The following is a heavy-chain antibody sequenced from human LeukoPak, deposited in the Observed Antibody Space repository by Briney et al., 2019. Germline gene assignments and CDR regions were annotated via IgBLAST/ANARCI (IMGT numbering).Heavy chain of an antibody. Sequence: SETLSPTCTVSGGSISSYYWSWIRQPPGKGLEWIGYIYYSGSTNYNPSLKSRVTISVDTSKNQFSLKLSSVTAADTAVYYCAREYYGDLDYWGQGTLVTVSS. CDR2: IYYSGST. CDR3: AREYYGDLDY. V-gene: IGHV4-59*01. J-gene: IGHJ4*02. D-gene: IGHD3-16*01. CDR1: GGSISSYY.